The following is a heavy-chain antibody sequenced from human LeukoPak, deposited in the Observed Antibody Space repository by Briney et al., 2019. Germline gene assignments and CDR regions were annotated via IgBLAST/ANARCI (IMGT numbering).Heavy chain of an antibody. Sequence: GGSLRLSCAADGFTFINYYMSWVRQAPGKGLEWVANIKQNGGQEYSEDSVKGRFTISRDNAKNSLYLQMNSLRAEDTAMYYCARWGQRFDFWGQGTLVTVSS. J-gene: IGHJ4*02. V-gene: IGHV3-7*04. CDR3: ARWGQRFDF. CDR1: GFTFINYY. D-gene: IGHD3-16*01. CDR2: IKQNGGQE.